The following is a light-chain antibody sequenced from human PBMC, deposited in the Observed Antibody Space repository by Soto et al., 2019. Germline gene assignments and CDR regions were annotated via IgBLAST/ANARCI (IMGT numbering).Light chain of an antibody. J-gene: IGKJ5*01. CDR3: QQYNSWPPIT. CDR2: RAS. Sequence: EIVMTQSPATLSVSPGERVTLSCRASQSLNNNLAWYQQKPGQAPRLLMSRASTRATGVPARFIGGGSGTEFTLPISRLQSEDSGVYYCQQYNSWPPITFGQGTRLEIK. V-gene: IGKV3-15*01. CDR1: QSLNNN.